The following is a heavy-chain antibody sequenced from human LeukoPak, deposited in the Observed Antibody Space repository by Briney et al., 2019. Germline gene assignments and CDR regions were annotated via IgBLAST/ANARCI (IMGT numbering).Heavy chain of an antibody. CDR2: ISSSGSNI. Sequence: GGSLRLSCAASGFTFSSYEVNWVRQAPGKGLEWVAYISSSGSNIYYADSVKGRFTISRDKAKNSLYLQMNSLRAEDTAVYYCAELRITFIRGVWGKGTPVTISS. CDR1: GFTFSSYE. J-gene: IGHJ6*04. CDR3: AELRITFIRGV. V-gene: IGHV3-48*03. D-gene: IGHD3-10*01.